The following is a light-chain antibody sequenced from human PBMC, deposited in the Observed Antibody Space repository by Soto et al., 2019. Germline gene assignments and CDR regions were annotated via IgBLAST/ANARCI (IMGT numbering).Light chain of an antibody. V-gene: IGLV1-40*01. CDR2: GNS. CDR1: SSNIGANYD. CDR3: QSYDSSLIGYV. Sequence: QSVLTQPPSVSGAPGQRVTISCTGSSSNIGANYDVHWYQQLPGTAPKLLIFGNSNRPSGVPYRFSASKSCTSSSLSITGLQVYDKADYYCQSYDSSLIGYVFGTGTKVTVL. J-gene: IGLJ1*01.